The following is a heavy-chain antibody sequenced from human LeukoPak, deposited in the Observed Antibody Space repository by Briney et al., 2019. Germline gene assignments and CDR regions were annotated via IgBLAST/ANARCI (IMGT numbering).Heavy chain of an antibody. V-gene: IGHV4-38-2*02. D-gene: IGHD3-22*01. CDR2: IHHSGSS. CDR1: GDSISSGYY. CDR3: ARYYDGSGSPRFDP. Sequence: SETLSLTCTVSGDSISSGYYWGWIRQPPGRGLEWIGSIHHSGSSYYNPSLKSRVTISVDTYKNQFSLKLSSVTAADTAVHYCARYYDGSGSPRFDPWGQGTLVTVSS. J-gene: IGHJ5*02.